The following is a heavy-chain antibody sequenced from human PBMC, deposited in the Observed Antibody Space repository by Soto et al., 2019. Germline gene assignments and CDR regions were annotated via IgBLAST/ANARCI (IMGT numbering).Heavy chain of an antibody. CDR1: GFTFSSYS. CDR2: ISSSSSYI. Sequence: GGSLRLSCAASGFTFSSYSMNWVRQAPGKGLEWVSSISSSSSYIYYADSVKGRFTISRDNAKNSLYLQMNSLRAEDTAVYYCARGPLSRWSSGSYFVYWGQGTLVTVSS. J-gene: IGHJ4*02. CDR3: ARGPLSRWSSGSYFVY. D-gene: IGHD1-26*01. V-gene: IGHV3-21*01.